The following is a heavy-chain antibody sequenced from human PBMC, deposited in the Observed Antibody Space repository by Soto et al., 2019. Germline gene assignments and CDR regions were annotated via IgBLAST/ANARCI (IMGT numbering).Heavy chain of an antibody. Sequence: SETLSLTCSVSGGSISSGNFYWSWIRQHPEKGLEWIGYIYNSGTTYYNPSLKRRVTISVDTSKNQFSLKLNSVTAADMAIYYCAADPGEYQMHTWGQGTQVTVSS. CDR3: AADPGEYQMHT. CDR2: IYNSGTT. J-gene: IGHJ4*02. D-gene: IGHD3-10*01. CDR1: GGSISSGNFY. V-gene: IGHV4-31*03.